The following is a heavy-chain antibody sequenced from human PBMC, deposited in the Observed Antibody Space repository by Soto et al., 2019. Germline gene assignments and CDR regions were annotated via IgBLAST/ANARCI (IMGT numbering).Heavy chain of an antibody. CDR1: GGSISSSSYY. J-gene: IGHJ4*02. V-gene: IGHV4-39*01. CDR3: ARHVPSYDILTGSEYYFDY. CDR2: IYYSGST. Sequence: SETLSLTCTVSGGSISSSSYYWGWIRQPPGKGLEWIGSIYYSGSTYYNPSLKSRVTISVDTSKNQFSLKLSSVTAADTAVYYCARHVPSYDILTGSEYYFDYWGQGTLVTVSS. D-gene: IGHD3-9*01.